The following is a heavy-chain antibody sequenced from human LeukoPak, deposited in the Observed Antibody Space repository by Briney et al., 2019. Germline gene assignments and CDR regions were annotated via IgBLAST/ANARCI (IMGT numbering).Heavy chain of an antibody. D-gene: IGHD6-19*01. Sequence: SETLSLTCTVSGGSISSFYYTWIRQPAGKGLEWIGRIYTSGSTNYNPSLKSRVTISVDTSKNQFSLKLSSVTAADTAVYYCARGGGSSGWFQYDAFDIWGQGTMVTVSS. V-gene: IGHV4-4*07. CDR1: GGSISSFY. CDR2: IYTSGST. CDR3: ARGGGSSGWFQYDAFDI. J-gene: IGHJ3*02.